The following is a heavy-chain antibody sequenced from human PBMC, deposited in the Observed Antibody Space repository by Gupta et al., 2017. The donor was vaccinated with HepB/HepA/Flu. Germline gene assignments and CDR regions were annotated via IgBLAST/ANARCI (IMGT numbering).Heavy chain of an antibody. J-gene: IGHJ4*02. CDR2: IYYSGSI. CDR3: ASGPLPFSHSTGRQFDN. D-gene: IGHD3-22*01. V-gene: IGHV4-39*01. Sequence: QLQLQESGPGLVKPSETLSLTCTVSGGSISSRNYYWAWICQPPGKGLEWIGSIYYSGSIYYNPSLESRVIISVDTSKKQFSMRLSSVTAADTAVYYCASGPLPFSHSTGRQFDNWGQGTLVTVSS. CDR1: GGSISSRNYY.